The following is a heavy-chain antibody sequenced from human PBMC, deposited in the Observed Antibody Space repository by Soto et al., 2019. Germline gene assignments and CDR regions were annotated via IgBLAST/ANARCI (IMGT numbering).Heavy chain of an antibody. D-gene: IGHD3-16*01. Sequence: PGGSLRLSCAASGFTFSNYAMSWVRQAPGKGLEWVSGINNSGGSTYYADSVKGRFTTSRDNSKNTLYLQMNSLRAEDTAIYYCAKGGYDYVWGSYEDYWGQGTLVTVSS. J-gene: IGHJ4*02. CDR2: INNSGGST. V-gene: IGHV3-23*01. CDR1: GFTFSNYA. CDR3: AKGGYDYVWGSYEDY.